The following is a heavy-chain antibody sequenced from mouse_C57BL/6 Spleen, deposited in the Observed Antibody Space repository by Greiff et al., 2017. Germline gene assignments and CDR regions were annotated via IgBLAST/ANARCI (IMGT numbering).Heavy chain of an antibody. CDR1: GFTFSDYG. V-gene: IGHV5-17*01. Sequence: EVQRVESGGGLVKPGGSLKLSCAASGFTFSDYGMHWVRQAPEKGLEWVAYIGSGSSTIYYADTVKGRVTISRDNAENTLFLQMTRLRSEDTAMYYCARGAGADWGQGTLVTVSA. CDR2: IGSGSSTI. D-gene: IGHD3-1*01. CDR3: ARGAGAD. J-gene: IGHJ3*01.